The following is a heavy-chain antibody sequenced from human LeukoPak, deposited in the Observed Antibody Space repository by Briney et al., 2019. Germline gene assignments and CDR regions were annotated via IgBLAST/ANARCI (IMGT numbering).Heavy chain of an antibody. V-gene: IGHV3-23*01. CDR1: GFTFSSYG. CDR2: ISGSGGTT. D-gene: IGHD3-10*02. CDR3: AELGITMIGGV. Sequence: GGSLRLSCAASGFTFSSYGMSWVRQAPGKGLEWVSVISGSGGTTYYADSVKGRFTISRDNAKNSLYLQMNSLRAEDTAVYYCAELGITMIGGVWGKGTTVTISS. J-gene: IGHJ6*04.